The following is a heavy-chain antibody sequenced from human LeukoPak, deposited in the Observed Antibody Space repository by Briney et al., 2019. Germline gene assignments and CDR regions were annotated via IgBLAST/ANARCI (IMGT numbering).Heavy chain of an antibody. CDR3: ARVVVPAAIRLLAFDT. CDR2: ISYDGSNK. Sequence: GSLRLSCAASGFTFSSYAMHWVRQAPGKGLEWVAVISYDGSNKYYADSVKGRFTISRDNSKNTLYLQMNSLRAEDTAVYYCARVVVPAAIRLLAFDTWGQGTMVTVSS. J-gene: IGHJ3*02. D-gene: IGHD2-2*02. V-gene: IGHV3-30-3*01. CDR1: GFTFSSYA.